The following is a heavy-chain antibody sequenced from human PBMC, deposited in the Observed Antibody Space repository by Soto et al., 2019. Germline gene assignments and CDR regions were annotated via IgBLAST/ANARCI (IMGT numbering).Heavy chain of an antibody. CDR1: GFTFDDYA. V-gene: IGHV3-9*01. CDR2: ISWNSGSI. CDR3: AKGGTVTTFSFDY. Sequence: EVQLVESGGGLVQPGRSLRLSCAASGFTFDDYAMHWVRQAPGKGLEWVSGISWNSGSIGYADSVKGRFTISRDNAKNSLYLQMNSLRAEDTALYYCAKGGTVTTFSFDYWGQGTLVTVSS. D-gene: IGHD4-17*01. J-gene: IGHJ4*02.